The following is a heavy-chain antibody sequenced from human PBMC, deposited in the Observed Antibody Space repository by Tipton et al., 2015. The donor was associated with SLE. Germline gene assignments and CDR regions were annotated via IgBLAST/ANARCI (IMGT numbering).Heavy chain of an antibody. CDR2: VFRGGST. V-gene: IGHV4-34*01. Sequence: TLSLTCSVYGDSLSGQYWSWIRQPPGKGLEWIGEVFRGGSTSYNPSLKSRVTISVDTSKNHFSLNLYSVTAADTAVYYCARGSRGVGFDVWGHGTTVIVSS. D-gene: IGHD3-10*01. CDR3: ARGSRGVGFDV. J-gene: IGHJ6*02. CDR1: GDSLSGQY.